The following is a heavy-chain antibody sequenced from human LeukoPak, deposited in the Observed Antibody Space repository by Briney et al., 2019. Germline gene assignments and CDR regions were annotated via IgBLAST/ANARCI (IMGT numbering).Heavy chain of an antibody. CDR1: GFTLSSYW. CDR3: ARARGITMVRGVISR. CDR2: INSDGSST. D-gene: IGHD3-10*01. Sequence: SGGSLRLSCAASGFTLSSYWMHWVRQAPGKGLVWVSRINSDGSSTSYADSVKGRFTISRDNAKNTLYLQMNSLRAEDTAVYYCARARGITMVRGVISRWGQGTLVTVSS. J-gene: IGHJ4*02. V-gene: IGHV3-74*01.